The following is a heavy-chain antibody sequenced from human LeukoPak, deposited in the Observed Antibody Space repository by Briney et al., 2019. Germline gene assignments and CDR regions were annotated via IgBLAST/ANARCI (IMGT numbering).Heavy chain of an antibody. CDR1: GGSFSGYY. D-gene: IGHD2-2*01. CDR3: GARSCTSCQPGGVDY. V-gene: IGHV4-34*01. J-gene: IGHJ4*02. CDR2: INHSGST. Sequence: SETLSLTCAVYGGSFSGYYWSWIRQPPGKGLEWIREINHSGSTNYNPSLKSRVTISVDTSKNQFSLKLSSVTAADTAVYYCGARSCTSCQPGGVDYWGQGTLVTVSS.